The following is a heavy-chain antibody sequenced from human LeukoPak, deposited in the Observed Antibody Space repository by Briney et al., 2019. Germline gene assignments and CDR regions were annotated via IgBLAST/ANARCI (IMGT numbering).Heavy chain of an antibody. J-gene: IGHJ4*02. V-gene: IGHV3-30*18. CDR3: AKEGSKYYYDSSGYLDY. Sequence: GGSLRLSCAASGLTFAKSSMTWVRQAPGKGLEWVAVISYDGSNKYYADSVKGRFTISRDNSKNTLYLQMNSLRAEDTAVYYCAKEGSKYYYDSSGYLDYWGQGTLVTVSS. CDR1: GLTFAKSS. CDR2: ISYDGSNK. D-gene: IGHD3-22*01.